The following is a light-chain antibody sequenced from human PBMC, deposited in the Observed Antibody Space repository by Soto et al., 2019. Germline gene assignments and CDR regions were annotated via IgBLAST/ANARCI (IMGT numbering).Light chain of an antibody. J-gene: IGLJ2*01. CDR1: SSDVGGYNY. CDR2: DVS. V-gene: IGLV2-14*01. CDR3: SSYTSSSNVV. Sequence: SVLTQPASVSGSPGQSITISCTGTSSDVGGYNYVSWYQQHPGKAPKLMIYDVSNRPSGVSNRFSGPKSGNTASLTISGLQAEDEAHYYCSSYTSSSNVVFGGGTKVTVL.